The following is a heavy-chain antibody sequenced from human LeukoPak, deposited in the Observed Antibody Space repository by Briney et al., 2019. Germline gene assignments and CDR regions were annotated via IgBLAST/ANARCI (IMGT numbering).Heavy chain of an antibody. CDR2: MYRTGST. CDR1: GGSISTYY. Sequence: SETLSLTCTVSGGSISTYYWSWIRQPPGKGLEWIGYMYRTGSTNYNPSLKSRVSITPDTSKNQFSLRLTSVTAADTAVYYCAREGTYGWYNWFDPWGQGTLVTVSS. J-gene: IGHJ5*02. V-gene: IGHV4-59*01. D-gene: IGHD6-19*01. CDR3: AREGTYGWYNWFDP.